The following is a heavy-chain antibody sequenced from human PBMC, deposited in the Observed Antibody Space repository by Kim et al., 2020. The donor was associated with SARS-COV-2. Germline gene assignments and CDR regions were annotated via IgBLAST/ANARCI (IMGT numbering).Heavy chain of an antibody. V-gene: IGHV3-49*03. D-gene: IGHD3-16*02. Sequence: GGSLRLSCSASGFTFGDYPVAWYRQAPGQGLEWVGFIRTEANRGTTRYAATVEGRFTIARDDSNSFVHLNMDSLNLEGIDVYFCARARLSFVIAHVW. CDR3: ARARLSFVIAHV. CDR1: GFTFGDYP. J-gene: IGHJ6*01. CDR2: IRTEANRGTT.